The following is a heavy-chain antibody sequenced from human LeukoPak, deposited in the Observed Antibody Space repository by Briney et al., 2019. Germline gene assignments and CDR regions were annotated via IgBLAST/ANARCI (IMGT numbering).Heavy chain of an antibody. CDR2: ISGNGYST. D-gene: IGHD2-2*01. CDR1: GFTFSSYA. Sequence: GGSLRLSCAASGFTFSSYAMSWVRQAPGKGLEWVSGISGNGYSTHYADSVKGRFTISRDNSKNTLSLQMNSLRAEDTAVYYCAKVNWCSASCADAWGQGTLVTVSS. CDR3: AKVNWCSASCADA. V-gene: IGHV3-23*01. J-gene: IGHJ4*02.